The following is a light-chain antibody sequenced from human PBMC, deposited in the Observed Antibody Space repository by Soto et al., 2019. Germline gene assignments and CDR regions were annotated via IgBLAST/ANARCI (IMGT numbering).Light chain of an antibody. CDR3: CAYVGARSYV. CDR2: EGT. V-gene: IGLV2-23*01. J-gene: IGLJ1*01. Sequence: QSAVTQPASVSGSPGQSITISCTGTNNLVSWYQQHPGKAPKVVLYEGTKRPSGVSNRFSGSNSGSTASLTISGLQAEDEAHYFCCAYVGARSYVFGPGTKLTVL. CDR1: NNL.